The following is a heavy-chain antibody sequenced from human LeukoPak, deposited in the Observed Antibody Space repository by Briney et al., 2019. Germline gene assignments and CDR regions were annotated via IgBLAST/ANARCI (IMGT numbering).Heavy chain of an antibody. J-gene: IGHJ4*02. CDR1: GFTFSDYY. CDR2: ISSSGSTI. V-gene: IGHV3-11*01. CDR3: AKGDGSYDY. Sequence: GGSLRLSCAASGFTFSDYYMSWIRQAPGKGLEWVSYISSSGSTIYYADSVKGRFTISRDNSKSTLYLQMNSLRAEDPAIYYCAKGDGSYDYWGQGTLVTVSS. D-gene: IGHD1-26*01.